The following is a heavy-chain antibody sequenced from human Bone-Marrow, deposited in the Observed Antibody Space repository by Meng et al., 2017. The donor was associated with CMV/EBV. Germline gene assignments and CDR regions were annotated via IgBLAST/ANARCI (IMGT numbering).Heavy chain of an antibody. Sequence: SETLSLTCTVSGGSISSYYWSWIRQPPGKGLEWIGYIYYSGSTNYNPSLKSRVTISVDTSKNQFSLKLSSVTAADTAVYYCARDSTRQADYYGMDVWGQGTTVT. CDR3: ARDSTRQADYYGMDV. V-gene: IGHV4-59*01. J-gene: IGHJ6*02. CDR1: GGSISSYY. CDR2: IYYSGST. D-gene: IGHD1-26*01.